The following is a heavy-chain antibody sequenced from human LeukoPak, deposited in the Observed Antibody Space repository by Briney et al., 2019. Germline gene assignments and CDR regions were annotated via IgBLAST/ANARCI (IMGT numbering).Heavy chain of an antibody. J-gene: IGHJ4*02. D-gene: IGHD3-16*01. V-gene: IGHV1-2*02. CDR2: INPNSGGT. CDR3: ATLRGNTFD. CDR1: GYTFTGYY. Sequence: ASVKVSCKASGYTFTGYYLHWVRQAPGQGLEWMGWINPNSGGTKYAQKFQGRVTMTRDTSISTAYMEMSSLRSDDTAVYYCATLRGNTFDWGQGTLVTVSS.